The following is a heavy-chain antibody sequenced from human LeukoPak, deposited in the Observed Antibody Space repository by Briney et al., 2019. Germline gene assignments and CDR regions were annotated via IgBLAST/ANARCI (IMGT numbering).Heavy chain of an antibody. CDR2: IYYSGST. CDR1: GGSISSYY. V-gene: IGHV4-59*08. J-gene: IGHJ5*01. CDR3: VRHDGRGGATMGAFDS. D-gene: IGHD5-12*01. Sequence: ASETLSLTCTVSGGSISSYYWSWIRQPPGKGLEWIGYIYYSGSTNYNPSLKSRVTISVDTSKNQFSLKLSSVTAADTAVYYCVRHDGRGGATMGAFDSWGQGSLVIVSS.